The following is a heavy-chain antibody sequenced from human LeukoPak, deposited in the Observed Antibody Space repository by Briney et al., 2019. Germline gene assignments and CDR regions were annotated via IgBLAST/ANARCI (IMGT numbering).Heavy chain of an antibody. Sequence: KPSETLSLTCTVSGGSISSYYWSGIRQPAGKGLEWIGRIYTSWSTNYNPSLKSRVTMSVDTSKNQFSLKLSSVTAADTAVYYCARGSPYCGGDCYPTDAFDIWGQGTMVTVSS. D-gene: IGHD2-21*01. V-gene: IGHV4-4*07. CDR3: ARGSPYCGGDCYPTDAFDI. CDR1: GGSISSYY. J-gene: IGHJ3*02. CDR2: IYTSWST.